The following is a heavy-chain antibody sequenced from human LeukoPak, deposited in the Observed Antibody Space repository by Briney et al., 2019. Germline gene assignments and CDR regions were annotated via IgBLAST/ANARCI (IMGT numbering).Heavy chain of an antibody. CDR1: GFTFSSYA. V-gene: IGHV3-30-3*01. D-gene: IGHD3-22*01. J-gene: IGHJ4*02. Sequence: GRSLRLSCAASGFTFSSYAMHWVRQAPGKGLEWVAVISYDGSNKYYADSVKGRFTISRDNSKNTLYLQMNSLRAEDTAVYYCAAYIDYCDSSGYYPFWYWGQGTLVTVSS. CDR3: AAYIDYCDSSGYYPFWY. CDR2: ISYDGSNK.